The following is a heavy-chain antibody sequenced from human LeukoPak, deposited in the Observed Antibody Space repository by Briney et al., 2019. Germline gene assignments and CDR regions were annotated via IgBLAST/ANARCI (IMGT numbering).Heavy chain of an antibody. CDR1: GYTFTSYD. CDR3: AKDSRFLEWLLSHDAFDI. Sequence: ASVKVSCKASGYTFTSYDINWVRQAAGQGLEWMGWMNPNSGNTGYAQKFQGRVTMTRNTSISTAYMELSSLRSEDTAVYYCAKDSRFLEWLLSHDAFDIWGQGTMVTVSS. D-gene: IGHD3-3*01. V-gene: IGHV1-8*01. J-gene: IGHJ3*02. CDR2: MNPNSGNT.